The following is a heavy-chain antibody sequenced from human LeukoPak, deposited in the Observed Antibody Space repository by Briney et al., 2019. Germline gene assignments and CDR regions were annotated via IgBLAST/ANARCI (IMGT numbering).Heavy chain of an antibody. CDR2: IYHSRST. V-gene: IGHV4-4*02. CDR3: ARHGLTVYYYYGMDV. D-gene: IGHD3/OR15-3a*01. Sequence: SETLSLTCAVSGGSISSSNWWSWVRQPPGKGLEWIGEIYHSRSTNYNPSLKSRVTISVDKSKNQFSLKLSSVTAADTAVYYCARHGLTVYYYYGMDVWGQGTTVTVSS. CDR1: GGSISSSNW. J-gene: IGHJ6*02.